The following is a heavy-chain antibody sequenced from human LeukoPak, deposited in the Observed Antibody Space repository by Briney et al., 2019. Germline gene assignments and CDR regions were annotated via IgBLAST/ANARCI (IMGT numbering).Heavy chain of an antibody. D-gene: IGHD5-18*01. J-gene: IGHJ3*02. Sequence: ASVKVSCKASGYTFTGCYMHWVRQAPGQGLEWMGRINPNSGGTNYAQKFQGRVTMTRDTSISTAYMELSRLRSDDTAVYYCARVNTAMVHAFDIWGQGTMVTVSS. CDR3: ARVNTAMVHAFDI. CDR1: GYTFTGCY. V-gene: IGHV1-2*06. CDR2: INPNSGGT.